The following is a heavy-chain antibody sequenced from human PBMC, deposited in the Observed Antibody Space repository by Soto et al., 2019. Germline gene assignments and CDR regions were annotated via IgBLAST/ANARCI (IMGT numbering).Heavy chain of an antibody. CDR2: ISASGAAT. CDR1: EFTFSNYA. CDR3: ARDRSSGWWGGTYEGAFDL. J-gene: IGHJ3*01. D-gene: IGHD6-19*01. Sequence: EVQLLESGGGLVQPGGSLRLSCTASEFTFSNYAMSWVRQAPGKGLEWVSAISASGAATYYVDSVKGRFTISRDNSKNTLYVQMNSLRAEDTGVYYCARDRSSGWWGGTYEGAFDLWGQGTTVTVSS. V-gene: IGHV3-23*01.